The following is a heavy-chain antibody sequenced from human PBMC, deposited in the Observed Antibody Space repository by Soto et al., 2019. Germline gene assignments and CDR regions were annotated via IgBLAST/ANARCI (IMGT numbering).Heavy chain of an antibody. CDR3: ARTRDLYRAAADY. CDR1: GYSFTIYC. D-gene: IGHD2-2*02. V-gene: IGHV5-51*01. CDR2: IYPGDSDT. Sequence: GESLKISCNGSGYSFTIYCIGLVLQMPGKGLEWMGIIYPGDSDTRYSPSFQGQVTISADKSISTAYLQWSSLKASDTAMYYCARTRDLYRAAADYWGQGTLVTVSS. J-gene: IGHJ4*02.